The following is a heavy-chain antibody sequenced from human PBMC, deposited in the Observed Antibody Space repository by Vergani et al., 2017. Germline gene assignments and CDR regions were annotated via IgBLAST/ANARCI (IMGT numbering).Heavy chain of an antibody. CDR3: ARDQLYGGHSGSGI. Sequence: QVQLVESGGGLVKPGGSLRLSCAASGFTFTGSYMTWIRQAPGKGLEWIAYISTNGLTVYYADSVKGRFTISRDNAKKSVYLQMTSLRVDDTAVYFCARDQLYGGHSGSGIWGQGALVTVSS. J-gene: IGHJ1*01. D-gene: IGHD4-23*01. V-gene: IGHV3-11*04. CDR1: GFTFTGSY. CDR2: ISTNGLTV.